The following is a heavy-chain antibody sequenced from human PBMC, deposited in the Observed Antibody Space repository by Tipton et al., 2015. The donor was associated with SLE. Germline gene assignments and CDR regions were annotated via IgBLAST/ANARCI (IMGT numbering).Heavy chain of an antibody. Sequence: LRLSCAVYGGSFSGYYWSWIRQPPGKGLEWIGEINHSGSTNYNPSLKSRVTISVDTSKNQFSLKLSSVTAADTAVYYCARPNGHCSGGSCQGGGFDYWGQGTLVTVSS. J-gene: IGHJ4*02. CDR1: GGSFSGYY. CDR2: INHSGST. D-gene: IGHD2-15*01. V-gene: IGHV4-34*01. CDR3: ARPNGHCSGGSCQGGGFDY.